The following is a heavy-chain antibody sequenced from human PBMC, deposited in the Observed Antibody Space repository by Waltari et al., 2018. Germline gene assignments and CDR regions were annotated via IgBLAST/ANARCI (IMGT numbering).Heavy chain of an antibody. CDR2: IYYSGST. J-gene: IGHJ4*02. CDR1: GGSISSSSYY. Sequence: QLQLQESGPGLVKPSETLSLTCTVSGGSISSSSYYWGWIRQPPGKGLEWIGSIYYSGSTDYNPSLKSRVTISVDTSKNQFSLKLSSVTAADTAVYYCAIHYGDYGGSFDYWGQGTLVTVSS. D-gene: IGHD4-17*01. V-gene: IGHV4-39*07. CDR3: AIHYGDYGGSFDY.